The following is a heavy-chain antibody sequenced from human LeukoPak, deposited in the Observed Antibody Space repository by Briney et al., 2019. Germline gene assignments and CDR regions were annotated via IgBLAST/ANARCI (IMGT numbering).Heavy chain of an antibody. CDR1: GFTIATKY. D-gene: IGHD6-6*01. CDR2: INQDGSVK. Sequence: GGSLRLSCAASGFTIATKYMNWVRQAPGKGLEWVANINQDGSVKYYADSVKGRFTVSRDNTKNSVYLQMNSLRAEDTAVYFCARIGYSSSSEDYWGQGTLVTVSS. J-gene: IGHJ4*02. CDR3: ARIGYSSSSEDY. V-gene: IGHV3-7*01.